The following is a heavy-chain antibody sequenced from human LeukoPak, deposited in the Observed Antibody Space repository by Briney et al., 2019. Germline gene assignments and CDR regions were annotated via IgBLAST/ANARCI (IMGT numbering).Heavy chain of an antibody. Sequence: GGSLRLSCAASGFTFSSYSMMWVRQAPGKGLEWVSYISSSSSTIHYADSVKGRFTISRDNAKNSVYLQMNSLRAEDTAVYYCAELGITMIGGVWGKGTTVTISS. D-gene: IGHD3-10*02. CDR1: GFTFSSYS. CDR3: AELGITMIGGV. CDR2: ISSSSSTI. J-gene: IGHJ6*04. V-gene: IGHV3-48*01.